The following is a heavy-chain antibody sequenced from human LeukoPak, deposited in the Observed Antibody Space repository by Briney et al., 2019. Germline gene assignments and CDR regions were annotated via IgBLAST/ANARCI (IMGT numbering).Heavy chain of an antibody. J-gene: IGHJ4*02. Sequence: GGSLRLSCAASGFTFSSYWMHWVRQAPGKGLVWVSRINSDGSSTSYADSVKGRFTISRDNAKNTLYLRMNSLRAEDTAVYYCARVPLPAAKGGYFDYWGQGTLVTVSS. CDR3: ARVPLPAAKGGYFDY. CDR2: INSDGSST. V-gene: IGHV3-74*01. D-gene: IGHD2-2*01. CDR1: GFTFSSYW.